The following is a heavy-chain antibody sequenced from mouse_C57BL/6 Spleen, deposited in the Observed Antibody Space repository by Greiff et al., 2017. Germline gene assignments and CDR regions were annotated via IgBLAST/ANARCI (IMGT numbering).Heavy chain of an antibody. V-gene: IGHV1-52*01. Sequence: VQLQQPGAELVRPGSSVKLSCKASGYTFTSYWMHWVKQRPIQGLEWIGNIDPSDSETHYNQKFKDKATLTVDKSSSTAYMQLSSLTSEDSAVDYCARDGTAQGTYDYWGQGTTLTVSS. CDR1: GYTFTSYW. J-gene: IGHJ2*01. D-gene: IGHD3-2*02. CDR3: ARDGTAQGTYDY. CDR2: IDPSDSET.